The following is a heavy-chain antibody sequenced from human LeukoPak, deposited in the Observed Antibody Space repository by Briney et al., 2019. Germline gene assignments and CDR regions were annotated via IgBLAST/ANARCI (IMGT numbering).Heavy chain of an antibody. CDR3: ARDTISAATPSDYMDV. D-gene: IGHD2-15*01. V-gene: IGHV4-61*02. Sequence: PSETLSLTCAVSGGSISSGSYYWSWIRQPAGKGLEWIGRIYTSGSTNYNPSLKSRVTISVDTSKNQFSLKLSSVTAADTAVYYCARDTISAATPSDYMDVWGKGTTVTISS. J-gene: IGHJ6*03. CDR2: IYTSGST. CDR1: GGSISSGSYY.